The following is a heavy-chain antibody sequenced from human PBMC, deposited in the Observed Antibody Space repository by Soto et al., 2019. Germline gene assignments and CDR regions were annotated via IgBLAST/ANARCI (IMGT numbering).Heavy chain of an antibody. Sequence: ASVKVSCKASGGTFSSYAISWVRQAPGQGLEWMGGIIPIFGTANYAQKFQGRVTITADESTSTAYMELSSLRSEDTAVYYCASGGYCSGGSCYSDYWGQGTLVTVSS. V-gene: IGHV1-69*13. CDR2: IIPIFGTA. D-gene: IGHD2-15*01. J-gene: IGHJ4*02. CDR3: ASGGYCSGGSCYSDY. CDR1: GGTFSSYA.